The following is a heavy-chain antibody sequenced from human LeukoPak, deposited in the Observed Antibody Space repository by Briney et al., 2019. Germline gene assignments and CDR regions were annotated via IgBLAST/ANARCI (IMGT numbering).Heavy chain of an antibody. CDR3: AKADVLRFLEWFLTHFDY. J-gene: IGHJ4*02. V-gene: IGHV3-23*01. D-gene: IGHD3-3*01. CDR1: GFTFSSYA. CDR2: ISGSGGST. Sequence: GGSLRLSCAASGFTFSSYAMSWVRQAPGKGLEWVSAISGSGGSTYYADSVKGRFTISRDNSKNTLYLQMNSLRAEDTAVYYSAKADVLRFLEWFLTHFDYWGQGTLVTVSS.